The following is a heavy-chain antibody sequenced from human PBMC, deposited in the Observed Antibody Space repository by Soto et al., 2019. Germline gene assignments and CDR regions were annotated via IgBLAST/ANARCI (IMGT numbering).Heavy chain of an antibody. CDR3: ASGGRVDTAMVTDYYYMDV. V-gene: IGHV4-34*01. D-gene: IGHD5-18*01. CDR2: INHSGST. CDR1: GGSFSGDC. J-gene: IGHJ6*03. Sequence: ETLPLRCAVYGGSFSGDCWSWIRQLPGKGLEWIGEINHSGSTNYNPSLKSRVTISVDTSKNQFSLKLSSVTAADTAVYYCASGGRVDTAMVTDYYYMDVWGKGTTVT.